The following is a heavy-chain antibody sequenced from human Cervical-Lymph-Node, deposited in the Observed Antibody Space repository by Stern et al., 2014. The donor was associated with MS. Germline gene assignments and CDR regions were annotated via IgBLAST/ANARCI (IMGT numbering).Heavy chain of an antibody. V-gene: IGHV1-18*01. CDR2: ISPYNGDT. Sequence: QVKLVQSGAEVKKPGASVKVSCKASGYTFTTNDIGWVRQAPGQGLEWMGWISPYNGDTNYAQKFQGRVTMTTDTSTSTAYMELRSLRSDDTAVYYCARDRGSYGFSSWGQGTLVTVSS. CDR3: ARDRGSYGFSS. CDR1: GYTFTTND. J-gene: IGHJ4*02. D-gene: IGHD3-16*01.